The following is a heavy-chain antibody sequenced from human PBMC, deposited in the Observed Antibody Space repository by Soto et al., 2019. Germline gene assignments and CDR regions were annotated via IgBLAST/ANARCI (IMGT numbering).Heavy chain of an antibody. CDR2: IDPSDSYT. CDR1: GYSFTIYW. J-gene: IGHJ3*02. Sequence: PGESLKISCNGSGYSFTIYWISWVRQMPGKGLEWMGRIDPSDSYTNYSPSFQGHVTISADKSISTAYLQWSSLKASDTAMYYCARPLLPDYYDSSVGAFDIWGQGTMVTVSS. D-gene: IGHD3-22*01. V-gene: IGHV5-10-1*01. CDR3: ARPLLPDYYDSSVGAFDI.